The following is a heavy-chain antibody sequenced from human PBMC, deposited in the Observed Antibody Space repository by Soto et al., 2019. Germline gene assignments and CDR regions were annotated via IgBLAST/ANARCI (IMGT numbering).Heavy chain of an antibody. J-gene: IGHJ6*02. CDR2: INPNSGGT. V-gene: IGHV1-2*02. CDR3: ARDTASIVVVPAAILYYYYGMDV. CDR1: GYTFTGYY. D-gene: IGHD2-2*02. Sequence: GASVKVSCKASGYTFTGYYMHWVRQAPGRGLEWMGWINPNSGGTNYAQKFQGRVTMTRDTSISTAYMELSRLRSDDTAVYYCARDTASIVVVPAAILYYYYGMDVWGQGTTVTVSS.